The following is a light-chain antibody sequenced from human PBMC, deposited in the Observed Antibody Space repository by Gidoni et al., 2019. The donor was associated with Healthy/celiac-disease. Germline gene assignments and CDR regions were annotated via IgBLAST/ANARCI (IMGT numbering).Light chain of an antibody. V-gene: IGKV1-5*03. J-gene: IGKJ2*04. Sequence: DIQMTQSPSTLSESGGDRVTITGRASQSISSWLAWYQQKPGKAPKLLIYKASSLESGVPSGFSGSGSGTEFTLTISSLQPDDFATYYCQQYNSYSCSFGQGTKLEIK. CDR1: QSISSW. CDR2: KAS. CDR3: QQYNSYSCS.